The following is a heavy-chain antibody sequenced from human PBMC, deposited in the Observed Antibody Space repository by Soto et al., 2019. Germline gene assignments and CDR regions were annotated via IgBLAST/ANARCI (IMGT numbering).Heavy chain of an antibody. J-gene: IGHJ4*02. CDR1: GGSISSGDYY. V-gene: IGHV4-30-4*01. CDR3: ARAGSSIATRPFDY. D-gene: IGHD6-6*01. CDR2: IYYSGIT. Sequence: PSETLSLTCTVSGGSISSGDYYWSWIRQPPGKGLEWIGYIYYSGITYYNPSLKSRVTISVDTSKNQFSLKLSSVTAADTAVYYCARAGSSIATRPFDYWGQGTLVTVSS.